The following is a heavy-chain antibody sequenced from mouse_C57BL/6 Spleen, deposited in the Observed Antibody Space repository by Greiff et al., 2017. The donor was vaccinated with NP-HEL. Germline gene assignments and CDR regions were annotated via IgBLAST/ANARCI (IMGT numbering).Heavy chain of an antibody. V-gene: IGHV6-6*01. CDR3: TRGGGNSYAMDY. CDR2: IRNKANNHAT. D-gene: IGHD2-1*01. J-gene: IGHJ4*01. CDR1: GFTFSDAW. Sequence: EVHLVESGGGLVQPGGSMKLSCAASGFTFSDAWMDWVRQSPEKGLEWVAEIRNKANNHATYYAESVKGRFTISRDDSKSSVYLQMNSLRAEDTGIYYCTRGGGNSYAMDYWGQGTSVTVSS.